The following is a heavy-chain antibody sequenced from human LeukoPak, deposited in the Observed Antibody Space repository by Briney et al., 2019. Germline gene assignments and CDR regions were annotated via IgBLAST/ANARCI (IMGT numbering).Heavy chain of an antibody. CDR3: AKAQAPFGGRYYGMDV. Sequence: GGSLRLSCAAPSFNFGTYWMTWVRQAPGKGLEWVAVISYDGSNKYYADSVKGRFTISRDNSKNTLYLQMNSLRAEDTAVYYCAKAQAPFGGRYYGMDVWGQGTTVTVSS. CDR1: SFNFGTYW. J-gene: IGHJ6*02. V-gene: IGHV3-30*18. CDR2: ISYDGSNK. D-gene: IGHD3-10*01.